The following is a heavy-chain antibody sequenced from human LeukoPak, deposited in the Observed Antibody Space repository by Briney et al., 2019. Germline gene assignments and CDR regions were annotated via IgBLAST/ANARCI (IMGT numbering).Heavy chain of an antibody. CDR3: ARHEDRYYDSSGYYTFDY. D-gene: IGHD3-22*01. CDR2: IYPGDSDT. V-gene: IGHV5-51*01. J-gene: IGHJ4*02. CDR1: GYSFTSYW. Sequence: GESLKISCKGSGYSFTSYWIGWVRQMPGKGLEWMGIIYPGDSDTRYSPSFQGQVTISADKSISTAYLQWSSLKASDTAMYYCARHEDRYYDSSGYYTFDYWGQGTLVTVSS.